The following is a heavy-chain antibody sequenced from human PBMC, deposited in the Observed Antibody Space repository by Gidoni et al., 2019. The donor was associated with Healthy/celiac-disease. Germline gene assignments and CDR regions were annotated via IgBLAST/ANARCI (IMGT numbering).Heavy chain of an antibody. J-gene: IGHJ4*02. D-gene: IGHD6-13*01. CDR2: ISAYNGNT. CDR1: GYTFTSYG. V-gene: IGHV1-18*01. Sequence: QVQLVQSGAEVKKPGASVKVSCKASGYTFTSYGISWVRQAPGQGLEWMGWISAYNGNTNYAQKLQDRVTMTTDTSTSTAYMELRSLRSDDTAVYYCAREGLQGPSAGYSGPPFDYWGQGTLVTVSS. CDR3: AREGLQGPSAGYSGPPFDY.